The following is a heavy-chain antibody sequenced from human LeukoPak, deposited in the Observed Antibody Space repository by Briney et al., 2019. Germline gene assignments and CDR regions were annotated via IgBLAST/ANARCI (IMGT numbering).Heavy chain of an antibody. V-gene: IGHV3-30*02. Sequence: PAGSLRLSCVGSGFTFSWYGMDWVRQAAGKGLEWVAFIRHDGSNEYYADSVKGRFTVSRDNSKNTLFLQMNSLRVEEMAVYYCAKEVHPYDSGTYYFDYWGRGTLVTVSS. CDR2: IRHDGSNE. J-gene: IGHJ4*02. CDR3: AKEVHPYDSGTYYFDY. D-gene: IGHD3-10*01. CDR1: GFTFSWYG.